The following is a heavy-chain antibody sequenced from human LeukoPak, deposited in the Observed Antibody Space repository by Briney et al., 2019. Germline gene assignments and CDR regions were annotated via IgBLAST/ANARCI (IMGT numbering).Heavy chain of an antibody. V-gene: IGHV3-48*01. CDR2: IRSRDGTV. CDR3: VRDHAYAFDI. J-gene: IGHJ3*02. CDR1: EFTFNNYT. Sequence: PGGSLRLSCAPSEFTFNNYTLNWVRQVPGKGLEWISYIRSRDGTVSYADSVKGRFTISTDTAKSSLFLQMNGLSADDTAVYYCVRDHAYAFDIWGQGTMVTVSS.